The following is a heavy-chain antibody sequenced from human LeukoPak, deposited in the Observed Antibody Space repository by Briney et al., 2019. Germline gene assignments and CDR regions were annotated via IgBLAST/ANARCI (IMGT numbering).Heavy chain of an antibody. D-gene: IGHD3-9*01. J-gene: IGHJ6*03. V-gene: IGHV3-21*01. CDR1: GFTFGSYS. Sequence: PGGSLRLSCAASGFTFGSYSMNWVRQAPGKGLEWVSSISSSSSYIYFPDSVKGRFTTSRDNAKNSLYLQMNSLRAEDTAVYYCARGSYYDILTGYYATLGYMDVWGKGTTVTVSS. CDR2: ISSSSSYI. CDR3: ARGSYYDILTGYYATLGYMDV.